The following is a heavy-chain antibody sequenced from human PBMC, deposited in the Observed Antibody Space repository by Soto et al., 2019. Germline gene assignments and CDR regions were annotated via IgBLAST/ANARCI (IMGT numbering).Heavy chain of an antibody. V-gene: IGHV5-51*01. CDR3: ATASAAGKYYYGMDV. D-gene: IGHD6-13*01. Sequence: GESLKISCKGSGYSFTSYWIGWVRQMPGKGLEWMGIIYPGDSDTRYSPSFQGRVTISADKSISTAYLQWSSLKASDTAMYYCATASAAGKYYYGMDVWGQGTTVTVSS. CDR2: IYPGDSDT. J-gene: IGHJ6*02. CDR1: GYSFTSYW.